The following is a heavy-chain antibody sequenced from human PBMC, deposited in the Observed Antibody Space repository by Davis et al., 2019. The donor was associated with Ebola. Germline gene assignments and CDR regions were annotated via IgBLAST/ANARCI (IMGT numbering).Heavy chain of an antibody. J-gene: IGHJ4*02. Sequence: PGGSLRLSCAASGFTFSSYAMSWVRQAPGKGLEWVSAISGSGGSTYYADSVKGRFTISRDNSKNTLYLQMNTLRAEDTAVYYCAKTTLATRSTVVTRFFNYWGQGTLVTVSS. V-gene: IGHV3-23*01. CDR1: GFTFSSYA. D-gene: IGHD4-23*01. CDR3: AKTTLATRSTVVTRFFNY. CDR2: ISGSGGST.